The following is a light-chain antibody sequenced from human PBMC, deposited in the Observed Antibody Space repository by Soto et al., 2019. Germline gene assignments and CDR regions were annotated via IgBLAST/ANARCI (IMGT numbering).Light chain of an antibody. Sequence: IVMTQSPGTLSLSSGDRATLSCRASQSVSSSYLAWYQQKPGQAPRLLIYGASTRATGIPDRFSGSGSGTDFTLTISRLEPEDFAVYYCQQYVASPWTFGQGTKVDI. CDR2: GAS. CDR3: QQYVASPWT. CDR1: QSVSSSY. V-gene: IGKV3-20*01. J-gene: IGKJ1*01.